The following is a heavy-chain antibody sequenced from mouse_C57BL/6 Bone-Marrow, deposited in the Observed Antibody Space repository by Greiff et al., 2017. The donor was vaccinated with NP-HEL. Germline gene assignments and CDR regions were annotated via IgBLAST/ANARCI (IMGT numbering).Heavy chain of an antibody. CDR3: ARSGLPYWYFDV. CDR1: GYTFTSYG. J-gene: IGHJ1*03. V-gene: IGHV1-81*01. CDR2: IYPRSGNT. D-gene: IGHD2-4*01. Sequence: ESGAELARPGASVKLSCKASGYTFTSYGISWVKQRTGQGLEWIGEIYPRSGNTYYNEKFKGKATLTADKSSSTAYMELRSLTSEDSAVYFCARSGLPYWYFDVWGTGTTVTVSS.